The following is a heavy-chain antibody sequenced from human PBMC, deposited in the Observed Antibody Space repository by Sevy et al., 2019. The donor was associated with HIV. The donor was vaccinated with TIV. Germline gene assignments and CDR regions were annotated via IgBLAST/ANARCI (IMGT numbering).Heavy chain of an antibody. CDR1: GFTFSSYA. Sequence: GGFLRLSCAASGFTFSSYAMSWVRQAPGKGLEWVSAISGSGGSTYYADSVKGRFTISRDNSKNTLYLQMNSLRAEDTAVYYCAKSFYYDSRAPRDAFDIWGQGTMVTVSS. D-gene: IGHD3-22*01. J-gene: IGHJ3*02. CDR3: AKSFYYDSRAPRDAFDI. V-gene: IGHV3-23*01. CDR2: ISGSGGST.